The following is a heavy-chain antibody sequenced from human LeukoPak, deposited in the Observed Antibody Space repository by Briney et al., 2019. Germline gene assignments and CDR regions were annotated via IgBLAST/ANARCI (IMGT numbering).Heavy chain of an antibody. Sequence: GGSLRLSCAASGFTFSSYWMTWVRQAPGKGLEWVANIKQDGSEKYYLDSVKGRFTISRDNAKNSLYLQMNSLRAEDTAVYYCARDPRTSGSYFDYWGQGTLVTVSS. CDR2: IKQDGSEK. D-gene: IGHD1-26*01. J-gene: IGHJ4*02. V-gene: IGHV3-7*01. CDR1: GFTFSSYW. CDR3: ARDPRTSGSYFDY.